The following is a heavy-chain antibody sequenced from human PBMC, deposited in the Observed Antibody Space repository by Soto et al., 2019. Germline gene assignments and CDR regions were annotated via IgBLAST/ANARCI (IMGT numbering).Heavy chain of an antibody. Sequence: PSETLSLTCTVSDGSISGYFWSWIRQPPGKGLEWIGYIHDTKTTNYNPSLKSRVTMSLDTSKNQLSLRLTSVTAADTAVYYCARGTSSWSWKFDYWGQGILVTVS. V-gene: IGHV4-59*01. CDR3: ARGTSSWSWKFDY. CDR2: IHDTKTT. D-gene: IGHD6-13*01. CDR1: DGSISGYF. J-gene: IGHJ4*02.